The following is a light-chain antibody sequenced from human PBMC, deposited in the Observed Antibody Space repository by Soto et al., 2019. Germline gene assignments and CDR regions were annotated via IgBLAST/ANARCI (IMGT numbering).Light chain of an antibody. J-gene: IGKJ2*01. CDR2: LGS. Sequence: DIVMTQSPLSLPVTPGEPASISCRSSQSLLHSNGYNYLDWYLQKPGQSPQLLIYLGSNRASGVPDRFSGSGSGTDFTLKISRVEAEDVGVYYCMQALQNPSYTFGRGTKVEI. V-gene: IGKV2-28*01. CDR3: MQALQNPSYT. CDR1: QSLLHSNGYNY.